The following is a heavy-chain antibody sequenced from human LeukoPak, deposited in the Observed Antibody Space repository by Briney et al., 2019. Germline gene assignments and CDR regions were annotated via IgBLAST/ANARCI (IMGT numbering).Heavy chain of an antibody. CDR1: GFTFSSHW. CDR2: IMQDGSEK. J-gene: IGHJ3*01. CDR3: ARESTKYGAYVSGFDF. Sequence: PGGSLRLSCIASGFTFSSHWMNWVRQAPGKGLEWVANIMQDGSEKYYVDSVKGRFIISRDNAKNSLYLQMNSLRAEDTAVYYCARESTKYGAYVSGFDFWGQGTMVTVSS. D-gene: IGHD4-17*01. V-gene: IGHV3-7*01.